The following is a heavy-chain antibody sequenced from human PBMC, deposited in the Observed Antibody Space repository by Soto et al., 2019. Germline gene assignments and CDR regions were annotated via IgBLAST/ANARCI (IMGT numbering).Heavy chain of an antibody. V-gene: IGHV1-8*01. CDR1: AYTFTNYD. J-gene: IGHJ6*02. D-gene: IGHD3-16*01. Sequence: QAQLVQSGAEVKKPGASVKVSCKASAYTFTNYDFNWVRQAPGQGLEWMGWMNPPSGNTGYARKFQGRLTMTTNSSISTAYMELSSLTSDDTAVFYCAGFQLRSTRNGMDVWGQGSTVTVSS. CDR2: MNPPSGNT. CDR3: AGFQLRSTRNGMDV.